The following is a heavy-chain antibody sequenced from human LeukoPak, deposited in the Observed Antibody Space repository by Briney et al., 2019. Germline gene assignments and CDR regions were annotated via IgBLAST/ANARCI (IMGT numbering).Heavy chain of an antibody. CDR3: ARDNRSGDVDY. CDR2: IYYSGST. V-gene: IGHV4-59*12. Sequence: SETLSLTCTVSGGSISSYYWSWIRQPPGKGLEWIGYIYYSGSTKYNPSLKSRGAISVDRSKNQFSLKLSSVTAADTAVYYCARDNRSGDVDYWGQGTLVTVSS. D-gene: IGHD7-27*01. J-gene: IGHJ4*02. CDR1: GGSISSYY.